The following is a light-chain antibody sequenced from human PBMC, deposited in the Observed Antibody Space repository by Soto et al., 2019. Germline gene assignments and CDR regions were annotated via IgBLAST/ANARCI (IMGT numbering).Light chain of an antibody. Sequence: EIGLTQSPGTLSLSPGERATLSCRASQSVSSYYLAWYQQKPGQAPRLLIYAASSRATGIPARFSGSGSGTDFTLTISSLEPEDFAVYYCQQRSTWPPITFGQGTRLENK. CDR1: QSVSSYY. V-gene: IGKV3D-20*02. CDR2: AAS. J-gene: IGKJ5*01. CDR3: QQRSTWPPIT.